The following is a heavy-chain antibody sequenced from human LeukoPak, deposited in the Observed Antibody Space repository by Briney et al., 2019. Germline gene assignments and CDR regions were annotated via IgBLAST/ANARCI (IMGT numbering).Heavy chain of an antibody. V-gene: IGHV3-23*01. Sequence: GPLRPPCEALGFTFTGYVIHGVRQAPGKGLEWGAFGSGSGNDVYYADSVAGRFTISRDNSENKVYLQIHSMRAEDTAIYYCAKDAVDYFDNSGGAFDYWGQGTLVTVSS. D-gene: IGHD3-22*01. CDR3: AKDAVDYFDNSGGAFDY. CDR1: GFTFTGYV. J-gene: IGHJ4*02. CDR2: GSGSGNDV.